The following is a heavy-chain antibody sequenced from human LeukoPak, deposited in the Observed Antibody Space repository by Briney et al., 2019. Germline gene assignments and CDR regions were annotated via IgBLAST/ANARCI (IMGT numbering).Heavy chain of an antibody. Sequence: SETLSLTCAVYGGSFSGYYWSWIRQPPGKGLEWIGEINHSGSTNYNPSLKSRVTISVDTSKNQFSLKLSSVTAADTAVYYCARLSGDSSGYYYSFFDYWGQGTPVTVSS. CDR1: GGSFSGYY. CDR2: INHSGST. D-gene: IGHD3-22*01. J-gene: IGHJ4*02. CDR3: ARLSGDSSGYYYSFFDY. V-gene: IGHV4-34*01.